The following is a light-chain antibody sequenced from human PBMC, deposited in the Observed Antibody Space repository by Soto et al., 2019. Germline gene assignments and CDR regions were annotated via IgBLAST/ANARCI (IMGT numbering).Light chain of an antibody. J-gene: IGKJ3*01. Sequence: IVMTQSPATLSLSPAERANLSCRASQFIDSYLAWYQQKPGQAPRLLIYGASTRATGIPARFSGSGSGTEFTLTISSLQSEDFAVYYCQQYNNWPPVFGPGTKVDI. CDR1: QFIDSY. CDR3: QQYNNWPPV. V-gene: IGKV3-15*01. CDR2: GAS.